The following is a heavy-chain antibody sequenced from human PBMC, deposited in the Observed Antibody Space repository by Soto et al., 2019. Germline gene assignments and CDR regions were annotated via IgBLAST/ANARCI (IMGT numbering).Heavy chain of an antibody. CDR3: AKDRDIVVVVAAASRGDAFDI. CDR2: ISGSGGST. CDR1: GFTFGSYA. J-gene: IGHJ3*02. Sequence: PGGSLRLSCAASGFTFGSYAMSWVRQAPGKGLEWVSAISGSGGSTYYADSVKGRFTISRDNSKNTLYLQMNSLRAEDTAVYYCAKDRDIVVVVAAASRGDAFDIWGQGTMVTVSS. D-gene: IGHD2-15*01. V-gene: IGHV3-23*01.